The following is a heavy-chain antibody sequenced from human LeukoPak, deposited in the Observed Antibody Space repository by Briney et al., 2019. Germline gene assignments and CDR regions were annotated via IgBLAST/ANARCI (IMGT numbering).Heavy chain of an antibody. CDR1: GYTFTGYY. Sequence: ASVKLSCKASGYTFTGYYMHWVRQAPGQGLERMGWINPNSGGTNYAQKFQGRVTMTRDTSISTAYMELSRLRSDDTAVYYCARATHYDSSGYYFHDAFDIWGQGTMVTVSS. CDR2: INPNSGGT. V-gene: IGHV1-2*02. CDR3: ARATHYDSSGYYFHDAFDI. D-gene: IGHD3-22*01. J-gene: IGHJ3*02.